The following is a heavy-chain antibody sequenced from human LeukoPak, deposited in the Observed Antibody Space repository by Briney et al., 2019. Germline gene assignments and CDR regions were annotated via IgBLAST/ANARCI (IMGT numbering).Heavy chain of an antibody. V-gene: IGHV4-59*01. D-gene: IGHD6-19*01. Sequence: SETLSLTCTASGGSISSYYWSWIRQPPGKGLEWIGYIYYSGSTNYNPSLKSRVTISVDTSKNQFSLKLSSVTAADTAVYYCARGSIAVLSSHYFDYWGQGTLVTVSS. J-gene: IGHJ4*02. CDR3: ARGSIAVLSSHYFDY. CDR1: GGSISSYY. CDR2: IYYSGST.